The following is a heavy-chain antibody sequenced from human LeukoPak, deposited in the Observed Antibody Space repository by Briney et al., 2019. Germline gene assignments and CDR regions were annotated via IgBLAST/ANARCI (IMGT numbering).Heavy chain of an antibody. CDR2: ISSSGSTI. CDR3: AKDVSTQKWELGDY. V-gene: IGHV3-48*03. Sequence: GGSLRLSCAASGFTFSSYEMNWVRQAPGKGLEWVSYISSSGSTIYYADSVKGRFTISRDNSKNTLYLQMNSLRAEDTAVYYCAKDVSTQKWELGDYWGQGTLVTVSS. D-gene: IGHD1-26*01. J-gene: IGHJ4*02. CDR1: GFTFSSYE.